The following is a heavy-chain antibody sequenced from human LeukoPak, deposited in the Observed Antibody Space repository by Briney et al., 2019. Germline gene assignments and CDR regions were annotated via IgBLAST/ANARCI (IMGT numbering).Heavy chain of an antibody. Sequence: RAGGSLRLSCAASGFSFSNSWMTWVRQAPGSGLEWVASIKPDGSEGYYVDSVKGRFTISRDDSRNTVFLQMNSLTAEDTAVYYCAKGSFYCTSSTCPQYYYYMDVWGTGTTVIVSS. CDR3: AKGSFYCTSSTCPQYYYYMDV. CDR1: GFSFSNSW. D-gene: IGHD2/OR15-2a*01. J-gene: IGHJ6*03. CDR2: IKPDGSEG. V-gene: IGHV3-7*01.